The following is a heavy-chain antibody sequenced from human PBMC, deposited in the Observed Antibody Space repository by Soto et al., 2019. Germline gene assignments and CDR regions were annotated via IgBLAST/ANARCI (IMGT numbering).Heavy chain of an antibody. CDR2: VHYSGST. D-gene: IGHD3-10*01. CDR1: GGSISGYY. J-gene: IGHJ4*02. V-gene: IGHV4-59*01. CDR3: ARDHPGSSHFDY. Sequence: ALSLTCPGSGGSISGYYWRGIRQPPGKRLEWIGYVHYSGSTNYNPSLKSRVTISVDTSKNQFSLKLSSVTATDTAVYYCARDHPGSSHFDYWGQGILVTVPQ.